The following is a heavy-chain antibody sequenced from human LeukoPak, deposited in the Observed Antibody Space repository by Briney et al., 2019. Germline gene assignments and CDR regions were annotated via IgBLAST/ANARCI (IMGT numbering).Heavy chain of an antibody. CDR2: INHSGST. CDR3: ARGYGSGSYFVY. V-gene: IGHV4-34*01. J-gene: IGHJ4*02. D-gene: IGHD3-10*01. CDR1: GGSSSGYY. Sequence: PSETLSLTCAVYGGSSSGYYWSWIRKPPGKGLGWIGEINHSGSTNQNPSLKSRVTISIDTSKNQFSLKLSSVTAADTAVYHCARGYGSGSYFVYWGQGTLVTVSS.